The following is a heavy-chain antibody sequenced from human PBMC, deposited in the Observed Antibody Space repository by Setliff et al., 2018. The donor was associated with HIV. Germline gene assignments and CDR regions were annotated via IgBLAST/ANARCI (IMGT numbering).Heavy chain of an antibody. CDR3: ARRGDFFYYAMDV. J-gene: IGHJ6*02. V-gene: IGHV4-38-2*02. CDR2: IYHSGST. CDR1: GYSISSDYY. Sequence: SETLSLTCTVSGYSISSDYYWGWIRQPPGKGLEWIGNIYHSGSTYYNPSLKSRVTISVDTSKNQFSLTLSSVTAADTAVYYCARRGDFFYYAMDVWGQGTTVTVSS.